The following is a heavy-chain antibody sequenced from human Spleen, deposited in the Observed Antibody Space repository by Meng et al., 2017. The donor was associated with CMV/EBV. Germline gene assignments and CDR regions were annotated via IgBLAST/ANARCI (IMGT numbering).Heavy chain of an antibody. Sequence: GGSLRLSCAGSGFTFSSYEMNWVRQAPGKGLEWISYVSSSGSTIYYADSVKGRFTISRDNAKNSLYLQMNSLRAEDTAVYYCARDYRDYYDSSGYWDYYYYGMDVWGQGTTVTVSS. CDR1: GFTFSSYE. D-gene: IGHD3-22*01. CDR3: ARDYRDYYDSSGYWDYYYYGMDV. J-gene: IGHJ6*02. CDR2: VSSSGSTI. V-gene: IGHV3-48*03.